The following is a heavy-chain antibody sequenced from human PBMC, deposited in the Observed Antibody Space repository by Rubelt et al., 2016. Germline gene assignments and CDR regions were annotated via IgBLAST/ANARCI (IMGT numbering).Heavy chain of an antibody. J-gene: IGHJ4*02. CDR2: IDHSGIT. Sequence: QVQLQQWGAGLLKPSETLSLTCAVYGGSFNDYYWSWIRRPPGKGLEWIGEIDHSGITNYNPSLKSRVTISADTSRNKFSLKVSSVTAAESAVYYCARPSEYGYYLAYWGQGTLVTVSS. CDR1: GGSFNDYY. CDR3: ARPSEYGYYLAY. D-gene: IGHD3-10*01. V-gene: IGHV4-34*01.